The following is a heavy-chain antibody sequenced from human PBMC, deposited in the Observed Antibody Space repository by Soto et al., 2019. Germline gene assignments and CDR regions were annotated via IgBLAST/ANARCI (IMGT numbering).Heavy chain of an antibody. CDR2: INSDGSST. V-gene: IGHV3-74*01. D-gene: IGHD1-20*01. Sequence: GGSLRLSCAASGFTFSSYWMHWVRQAPGKGLVWVSRINSDGSSTSYADSVKGRFTISRDNAKNTLYLQMNSLRAEDTAVYYCARGGARVTGPYYYYYGMGVWGQGTTVTVSS. CDR3: ARGGARVTGPYYYYYGMGV. J-gene: IGHJ6*02. CDR1: GFTFSSYW.